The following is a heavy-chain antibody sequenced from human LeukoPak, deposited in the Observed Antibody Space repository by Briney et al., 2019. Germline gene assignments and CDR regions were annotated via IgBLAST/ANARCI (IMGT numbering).Heavy chain of an antibody. V-gene: IGHV1-69*13. Sequence: ASVKVSCKASGGTFSSYAISWVRQAPGQGLEWMGGIIPIFSTANYAQKFQGRVTITADESTSTAYMELSSLRSEDTAVYYCASPDCTNGVCYTASAFGVFFDYWGQGTLVTVSS. CDR2: IIPIFSTA. D-gene: IGHD2-8*01. CDR3: ASPDCTNGVCYTASAFGVFFDY. J-gene: IGHJ4*02. CDR1: GGTFSSYA.